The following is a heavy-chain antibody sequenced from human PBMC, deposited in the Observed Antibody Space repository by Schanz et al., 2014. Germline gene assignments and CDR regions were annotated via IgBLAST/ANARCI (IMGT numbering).Heavy chain of an antibody. CDR3: VKDPDKYNWNDVEVMDV. Sequence: QVQLVESGGGVVQPGRSLRLSCAASGITLSGYGLHWVRQAPGKGLEWVGFISFDGRNTGYAHSVKGRFTISRDNSKNTLYLQMKSLRVEDTAVYYCVKDPDKYNWNDVEVMDVWGPGTTVTVSS. D-gene: IGHD1-1*01. V-gene: IGHV3-30*18. CDR2: ISFDGRNT. J-gene: IGHJ6*01. CDR1: GITLSGYG.